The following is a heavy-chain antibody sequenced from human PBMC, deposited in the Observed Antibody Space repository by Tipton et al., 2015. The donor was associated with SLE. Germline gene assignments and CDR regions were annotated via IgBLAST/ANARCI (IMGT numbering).Heavy chain of an antibody. CDR1: GGSISSRNW. J-gene: IGHJ4*02. CDR3: ARHGGGPPGHLPLDS. CDR2: IYYSGTT. D-gene: IGHD2-15*01. V-gene: IGHV4-4*02. Sequence: TLSLTCAVYGGSISSRNWWSWIRQPPGKGLEWIGSIYYSGTTYYNPSLKSRVTISVDTSKNQFSLNLSSVTAADTAVYYCARHGGGPPGHLPLDSWGQGTLVTVSS.